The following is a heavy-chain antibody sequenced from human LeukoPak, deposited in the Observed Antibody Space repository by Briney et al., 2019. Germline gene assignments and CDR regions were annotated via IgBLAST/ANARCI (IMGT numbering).Heavy chain of an antibody. CDR3: ARDGILYYYDSSGYSDY. Sequence: PGGSLRLSCVASGFTLTSGAMNWVRQAPGKGLEWVSYISSSSSTIYYADSVKGRFTISRDNAKNSLYLQMSSLRDEDTAVYYCARDGILYYYDSSGYSDYWGQGTLVTVSS. CDR1: GFTLTSGA. J-gene: IGHJ4*02. CDR2: ISSSSSTI. D-gene: IGHD3-22*01. V-gene: IGHV3-48*02.